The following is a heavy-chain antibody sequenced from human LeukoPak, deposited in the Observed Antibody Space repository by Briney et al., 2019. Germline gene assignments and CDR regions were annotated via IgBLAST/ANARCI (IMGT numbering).Heavy chain of an antibody. CDR2: INHSGST. V-gene: IGHV4-34*01. CDR3: ARGPWLTYFDY. CDR1: GGSFSGYY. D-gene: IGHD6-19*01. J-gene: IGHJ4*02. Sequence: SETPSLTCAVYGGSFSGYYWSWIRQPPGKGLEWIGEINHSGSTNYNPSLKSRVTISVDTSKNQFSLKLSSVTAADTAVYYCARGPWLTYFDYWGQGTLVTVSS.